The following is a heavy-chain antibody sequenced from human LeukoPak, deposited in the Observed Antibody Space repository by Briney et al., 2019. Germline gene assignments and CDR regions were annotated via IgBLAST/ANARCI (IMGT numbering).Heavy chain of an antibody. V-gene: IGHV1-2*02. J-gene: IGHJ5*02. CDR1: GYTFTGYY. D-gene: IGHD2-2*01. Sequence: RASVKVSCKASGYTFTGYYMHWVRQAPGQGLEWMGWINPNSGGTNYAQKFQGRVTMTRDTSISTAYMELSRLGSDDTAVYYCARVDRPAVRSWFDPWGQGTLVTVSS. CDR2: INPNSGGT. CDR3: ARVDRPAVRSWFDP.